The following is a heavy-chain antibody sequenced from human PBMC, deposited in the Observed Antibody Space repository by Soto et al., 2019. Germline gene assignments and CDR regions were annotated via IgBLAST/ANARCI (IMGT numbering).Heavy chain of an antibody. CDR2: IYYSGST. D-gene: IGHD3-3*01. V-gene: IGHV4-61*01. CDR3: ARWATIFGVVTLGMDV. CDR1: GGSVSSGSYY. J-gene: IGHJ6*02. Sequence: PLETLSLTCTVSGGSVSSGSYYWSWIRQPPGKGLEWIGYIYYSGSTNYNPSLKSRVTISVDTSKNQFSLKLSSVTAADTAVYYCARWATIFGVVTLGMDVWGQGTTVTVSS.